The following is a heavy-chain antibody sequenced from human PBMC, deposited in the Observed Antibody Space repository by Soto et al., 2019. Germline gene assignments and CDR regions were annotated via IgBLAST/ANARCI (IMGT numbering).Heavy chain of an antibody. Sequence: GGSLRLSCAASGFTFSSYGMHWVRQAPGKGLEWVAVISYDGSNKYYADSVKGRFTISRDNSKNTLYLQMNSLRAEDTAVYYCAKDALWFGELSPDYYYYYGMDVWGQGTTVTVSS. CDR2: ISYDGSNK. CDR1: GFTFSSYG. V-gene: IGHV3-30*18. J-gene: IGHJ6*02. D-gene: IGHD3-10*01. CDR3: AKDALWFGELSPDYYYYYGMDV.